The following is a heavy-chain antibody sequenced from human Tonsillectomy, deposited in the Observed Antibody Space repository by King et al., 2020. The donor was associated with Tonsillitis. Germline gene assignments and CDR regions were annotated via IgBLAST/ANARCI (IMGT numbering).Heavy chain of an antibody. CDR2: ISWNSGRI. J-gene: IGHJ4*02. Sequence: VQLVESGGGMVQPGRSLRLSCVASGFNFDDYAMHWVRQAPGKGLEWVSGISWNSGRIDYADSVKGRFTISRDNAKNSLYLQMNSLRAEDTALYYCAKPTYSYGSTYFDHWGQGTLVIVSS. V-gene: IGHV3-9*01. CDR3: AKPTYSYGSTYFDH. CDR1: GFNFDDYA. D-gene: IGHD5-18*01.